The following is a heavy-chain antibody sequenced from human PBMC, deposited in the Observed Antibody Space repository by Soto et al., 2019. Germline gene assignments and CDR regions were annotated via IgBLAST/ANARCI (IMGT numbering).Heavy chain of an antibody. CDR2: IYPDTGGT. V-gene: IGHV1-2*02. CDR1: GYTFIAHF. D-gene: IGHD2-2*01. Sequence: QVPLVQSGAEVKKPGASVTVSCEASGYTFIAHFIHWVRQAPGQGLEWMGWIYPDTGGTNYAQKFRDRVTMTRDTSVSTAYMEVNGLKSHDTAVYYCVRAQSRQLLLAWFDAWGQGTLVTVSS. J-gene: IGHJ5*02. CDR3: VRAQSRQLLLAWFDA.